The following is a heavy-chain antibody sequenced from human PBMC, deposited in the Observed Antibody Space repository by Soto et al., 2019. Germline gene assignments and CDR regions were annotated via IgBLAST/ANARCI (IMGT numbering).Heavy chain of an antibody. V-gene: IGHV1-69*13. J-gene: IGHJ6*02. D-gene: IGHD5-18*01. CDR3: ARVKGGYSYGSLYYYYGMDV. Sequence: SVKVSCKASGGTFSSYAISWVRQAPGQGLEWMGGIIPIFGTANYAQKFQGRVTITADESTSTAYMELSSLRSEDTAVYYCARVKGGYSYGSLYYYYGMDVWGQGTTVTVSS. CDR2: IIPIFGTA. CDR1: GGTFSSYA.